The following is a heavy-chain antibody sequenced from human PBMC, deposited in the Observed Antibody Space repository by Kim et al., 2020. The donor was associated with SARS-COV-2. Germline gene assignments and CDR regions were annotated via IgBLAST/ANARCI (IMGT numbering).Heavy chain of an antibody. CDR3: ARDKEDIVLVTAPGAFDI. CDR1: GYTFTSYY. Sequence: ASVKVSCKASGYTFTSYYMHWVRQAPGQGLEWMGIINPSGGSTSYAQKFQGRVTMTRDTSTSTVYMELSSLRSEDTAVYYCARDKEDIVLVTAPGAFDIWGQGTMVTVSS. V-gene: IGHV1-46*01. CDR2: INPSGGST. D-gene: IGHD2-21*02. J-gene: IGHJ3*02.